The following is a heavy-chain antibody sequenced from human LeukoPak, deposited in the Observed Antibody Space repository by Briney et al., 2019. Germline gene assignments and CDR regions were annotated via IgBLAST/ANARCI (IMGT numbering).Heavy chain of an antibody. V-gene: IGHV3-23*01. CDR3: AMNTPLAY. D-gene: IGHD5-18*01. CDR1: GFTVSSYA. CDR2: ISGNGGST. Sequence: PGGSLRLSCAASGFTVSSYAMSWVRQPPGKGLEWVSLISGNGGSTYYADSVKGRFTISRDSSKNTLFLQMNSLRAEDTALYYCAMNTPLAYWGQGTLVTVSS. J-gene: IGHJ4*02.